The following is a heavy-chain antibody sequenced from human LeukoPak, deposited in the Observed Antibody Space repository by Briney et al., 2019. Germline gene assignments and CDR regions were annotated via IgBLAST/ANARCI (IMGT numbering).Heavy chain of an antibody. V-gene: IGHV2-70*11. CDR3: ARKRGSSWYWGY. J-gene: IGHJ4*02. D-gene: IGHD6-13*01. CDR2: INWNYDK. CDR1: GFSLSTSGMC. Sequence: SGPTLVNPTQTLTLTCTFSGFSLSTSGMCVSWIRQPPGKALEWLARINWNYDKYYSTSLKTRLNISKDTSKNQVVLTMTNMDPVDTATYYCARKRGSSWYWGYWGQGTLVTVSS.